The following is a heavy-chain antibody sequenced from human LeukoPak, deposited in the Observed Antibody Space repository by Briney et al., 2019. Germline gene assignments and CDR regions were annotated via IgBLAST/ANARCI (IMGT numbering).Heavy chain of an antibody. V-gene: IGHV3-7*01. CDR1: GFSFNDYW. CDR3: ARDHVVGGLLFDY. J-gene: IGHJ4*02. Sequence: GGSLTLSCAASGFSFNDYWMNWVRQPPGKGLEWVATISQGGSEKYSVDSVKGRFTISRDNAKNSLYLQMDSLRAEDTAVYYCARDHVVGGLLFDYWGQGTLVTVSS. CDR2: ISQGGSEK. D-gene: IGHD2-21*01.